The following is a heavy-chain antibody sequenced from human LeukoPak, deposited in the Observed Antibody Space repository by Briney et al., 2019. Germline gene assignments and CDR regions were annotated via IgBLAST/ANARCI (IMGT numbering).Heavy chain of an antibody. Sequence: GGSLRVSCAASGFTFSSYAMSWVRQAPGKGLEWVSAISGSGGSTYYADSVKGRFTISRDNSKNTLYLQMNSLRAEDTAVYYCAKDRPNYYGSNGHYYKLNGDCWGQGTLVTVSS. V-gene: IGHV3-23*01. D-gene: IGHD3-22*01. CDR3: AKDRPNYYGSNGHYYKLNGDC. J-gene: IGHJ4*02. CDR2: ISGSGGST. CDR1: GFTFSSYA.